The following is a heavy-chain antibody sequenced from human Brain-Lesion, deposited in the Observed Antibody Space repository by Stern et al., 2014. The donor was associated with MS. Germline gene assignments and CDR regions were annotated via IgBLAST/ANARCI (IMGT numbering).Heavy chain of an antibody. V-gene: IGHV3-30*18. Sequence: VQLLESGGGVVQPGRPLRLSCAASGFSFSSFGMHWVRQAPGKGLEWVALISYDGSKDYADSVKGRFAISRDNSKNTLYLQMNSLRAEDTAVYYCAKDRQYLTFFFDSWGQGSLVTVSS. J-gene: IGHJ4*02. CDR3: AKDRQYLTFFFDS. CDR2: ISYDGSK. CDR1: GFSFSSFG. D-gene: IGHD2/OR15-2a*01.